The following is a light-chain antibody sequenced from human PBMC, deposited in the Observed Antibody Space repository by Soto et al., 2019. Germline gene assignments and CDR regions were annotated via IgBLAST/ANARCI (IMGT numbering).Light chain of an antibody. CDR2: EVT. V-gene: IGLV2-14*01. J-gene: IGLJ2*01. CDR3: TSYATGDTFP. CDR1: STDVGGYNY. Sequence: QSALAQPSSVSGSPGQSITISCTGTSTDVGGYNYASWYQHHSGKAPKLLIYEVTNRPSGISDRFSGSKSVNTASLTISGLQAEDEADYYCTSYATGDTFPFGGGTKVTVL.